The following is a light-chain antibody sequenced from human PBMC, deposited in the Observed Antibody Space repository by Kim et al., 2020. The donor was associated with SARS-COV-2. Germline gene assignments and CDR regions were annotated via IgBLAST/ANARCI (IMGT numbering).Light chain of an antibody. Sequence: SPGERATLSCRASQIVSITSFAWYQQKPGQAPRLLISATSSRPTGIPDRFSGSGSGTDFTLTISRLEPEDFAVYYCQHYDNLPMYTFGQGTKLEIK. J-gene: IGKJ2*01. V-gene: IGKV3-20*01. CDR3: QHYDNLPMYT. CDR1: QIVSITS. CDR2: ATS.